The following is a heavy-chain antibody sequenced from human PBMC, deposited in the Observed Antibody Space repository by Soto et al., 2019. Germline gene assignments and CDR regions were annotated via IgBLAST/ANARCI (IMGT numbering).Heavy chain of an antibody. V-gene: IGHV4-30-4*01. J-gene: IGHJ4*02. D-gene: IGHD1-1*01. CDR3: ARWVEVSLDYFDS. CDR2: VFHSGRT. Sequence: SETVSLTCTVSGGSMSNSYYYWSWVRQTPGKGLEWIGHVFHSGRTYYNPSLKGRVGILVDTSRNQFSLNLNSMTVADAAVYYCARWVEVSLDYFDSWGQG. CDR1: GGSMSNSYYY.